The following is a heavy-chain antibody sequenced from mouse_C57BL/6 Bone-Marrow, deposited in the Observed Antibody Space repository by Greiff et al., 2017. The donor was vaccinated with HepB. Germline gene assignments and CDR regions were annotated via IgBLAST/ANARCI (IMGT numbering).Heavy chain of an antibody. V-gene: IGHV5-6*01. Sequence: EVKLVESGGDLVKPGGSLKLSCAASGFTFSSYGMSWVRQTPDKRLEWVATISSGGSYTYYPDSVKGRFTISRDNAKNTLYLQMSSLKSEDTAMYYCARHGWFAYWGQGTLVTVSA. CDR1: GFTFSSYG. CDR3: ARHGWFAY. CDR2: ISSGGSYT. J-gene: IGHJ3*01.